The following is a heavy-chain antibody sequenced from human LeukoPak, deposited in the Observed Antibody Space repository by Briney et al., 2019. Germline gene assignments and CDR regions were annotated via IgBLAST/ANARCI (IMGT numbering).Heavy chain of an antibody. CDR1: GYGFTGYH. CDR2: INPDSGDT. D-gene: IGHD1-14*01. CDR3: ARVGTTDDY. Sequence: ASVKVSCKTSGYGFTGYHMHWVRQAPGQGLEWMGWINPDSGDTNYAQKFQGRVSMSRDTSLSTAFMDLSSLTSDDTAVYYCARVGTTDDYWGQGTLVAVSS. J-gene: IGHJ4*02. V-gene: IGHV1-2*02.